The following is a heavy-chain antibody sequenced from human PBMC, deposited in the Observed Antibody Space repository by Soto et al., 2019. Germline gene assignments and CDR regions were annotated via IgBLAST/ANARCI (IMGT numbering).Heavy chain of an antibody. CDR1: GGTFSSYT. J-gene: IGHJ4*02. D-gene: IGHD2-15*01. V-gene: IGHV1-69*02. Sequence: QVQLVQSGAEVKKPGSSVKVSCKASGGTFSSYTISWVRQAPGQGLEWMGRIIPILGIANYAQKFQGRVTITADKSTSTAYMELSSLRSEDTAVYYCATQAECSGGSCYPDYWGQGTLVTVSS. CDR2: IIPILGIA. CDR3: ATQAECSGGSCYPDY.